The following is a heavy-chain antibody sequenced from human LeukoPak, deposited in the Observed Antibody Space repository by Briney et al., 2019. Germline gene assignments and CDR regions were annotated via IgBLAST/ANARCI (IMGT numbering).Heavy chain of an antibody. CDR3: ARGGASSIPLDY. D-gene: IGHD1-26*01. CDR1: GGSIGGNSY. CDR2: ISNSGST. J-gene: IGHJ4*02. V-gene: IGHV4-61*01. Sequence: SETLSLICTVSGGSIGGNSYWSWIRQPPGKGPEWIGHISNSGSTYYSPSLSSRVTTSLDTSKNQFSLKLRSVTAADTAVYYCARGGASSIPLDYWGRGTLVTVSS.